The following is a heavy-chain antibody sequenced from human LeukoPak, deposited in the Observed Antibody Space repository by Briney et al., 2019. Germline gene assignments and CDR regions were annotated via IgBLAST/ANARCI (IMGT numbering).Heavy chain of an antibody. CDR2: ISGIGGST. D-gene: IGHD2-15*01. CDR1: GFTFSSYA. J-gene: IGHJ4*02. Sequence: GGSLRLSCAASGFTFSSYAMSWVREAPGKGLEWVSAISGIGGSTYYADSVKGRFTISRDNSKNTLYLQMNSLRAEDTAVYCCAKVGDRYCSGGSCQANFDYWGQGTLVTVSS. V-gene: IGHV3-23*01. CDR3: AKVGDRYCSGGSCQANFDY.